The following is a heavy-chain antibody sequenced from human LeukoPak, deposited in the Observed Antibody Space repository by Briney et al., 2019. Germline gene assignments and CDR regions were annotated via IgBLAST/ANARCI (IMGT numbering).Heavy chain of an antibody. V-gene: IGHV1-2*02. CDR3: ARRPSGSGLGFDP. CDR1: GYTFTGYY. D-gene: IGHD3-10*01. Sequence: ASVKVSCKASGYTFTGYYMHWVRQAPGQGLEWMGWINPNSGGTNYAQKFQGRVTMTRDTSISTAYLQWSSLKASDTAMYYCARRPSGSGLGFDPWGQGTLVTVSS. CDR2: INPNSGGT. J-gene: IGHJ5*02.